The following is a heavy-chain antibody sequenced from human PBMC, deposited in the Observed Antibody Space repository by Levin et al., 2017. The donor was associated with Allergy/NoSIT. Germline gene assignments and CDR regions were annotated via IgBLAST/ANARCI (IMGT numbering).Heavy chain of an antibody. CDR3: VRVGEDFWSGYFDY. Sequence: GGSLRLSCAVSGFTFSNSAMHWVHQAPGKGLEWVAVISQDGSSQYYPDSVKGRFNISRDNSKNTLFLQMNNLRAEDTAVYYCVRVGEDFWSGYFDYWGQGTLVTVSS. CDR1: GFTFSNSA. CDR2: ISQDGSSQ. D-gene: IGHD3-3*01. J-gene: IGHJ4*02. V-gene: IGHV3-30-3*01.